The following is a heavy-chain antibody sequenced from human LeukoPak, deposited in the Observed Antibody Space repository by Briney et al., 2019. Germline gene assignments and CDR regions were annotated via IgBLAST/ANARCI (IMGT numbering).Heavy chain of an antibody. V-gene: IGHV4-39*01. CDR1: GGSISSTTYY. D-gene: IGHD1-26*01. Sequence: PSGTLSLTCTVSGGSISSTTYYWGWGRHPPGKGLEWIGTIYYSGNPYYNPSLKSLVTISVDTSKNQFSLKLSPVTAADTAVYFCARHTRSGSSFDYWGQGTLVTVSS. CDR2: IYYSGNP. CDR3: ARHTRSGSSFDY. J-gene: IGHJ4*02.